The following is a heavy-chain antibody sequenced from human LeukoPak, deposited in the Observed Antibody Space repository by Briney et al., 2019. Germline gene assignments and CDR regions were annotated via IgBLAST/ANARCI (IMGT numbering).Heavy chain of an antibody. V-gene: IGHV1-46*01. D-gene: IGHD2-21*02. CDR1: GYTFTSYY. Sequence: ASVKVSCKASGYTFTSYYMHWVRQAPGEGLEWMGIINPTGGSTSYAQKFQGRVTMTRDTSTSTVYMELSSLRSEDTAVYYCARDHYHKIHSVMVTAPDYWGQGTLVIVSS. J-gene: IGHJ4*02. CDR2: INPTGGST. CDR3: ARDHYHKIHSVMVTAPDY.